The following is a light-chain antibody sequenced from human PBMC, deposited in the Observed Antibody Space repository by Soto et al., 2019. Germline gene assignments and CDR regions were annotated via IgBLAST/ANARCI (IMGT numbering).Light chain of an antibody. V-gene: IGKV3-11*01. J-gene: IGKJ1*01. CDR1: QSVSTS. CDR2: DAS. CDR3: QVRDVWPS. Sequence: IVLTQSPGTLALSPGESVVLSCRASQSVSTSLAWYQHKPGQAPRLFIYDASKRAPGIPARFAGSGSGTDFTLTISSLEPEDIAVYYCQVRDVWPSFGQGTKVEIK.